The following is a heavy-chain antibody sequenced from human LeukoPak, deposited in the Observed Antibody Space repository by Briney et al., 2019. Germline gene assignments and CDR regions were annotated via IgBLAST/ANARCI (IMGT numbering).Heavy chain of an antibody. V-gene: IGHV3-74*01. CDR3: ARDPQVTAIHDAFDI. Sequence: GGSLRLSCAASGFTFSNNWMHWVRQAPGKGLVWVSRINSDGSTTTYADSVKGRFTISRDNAKNTLYLQMNSLRAEDTAVYYCARDPQVTAIHDAFDIWGQGTMVTVSS. CDR1: GFTFSNNW. J-gene: IGHJ3*02. D-gene: IGHD2-21*02. CDR2: INSDGSTT.